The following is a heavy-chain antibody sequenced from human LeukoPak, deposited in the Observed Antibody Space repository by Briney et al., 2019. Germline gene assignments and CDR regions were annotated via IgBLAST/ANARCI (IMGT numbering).Heavy chain of an antibody. CDR2: ISGSGGGT. CDR1: GFTFSDYY. V-gene: IGHV3-23*01. J-gene: IGHJ6*02. D-gene: IGHD4-17*01. Sequence: PGGSLRLSCAASGFTFSDYYMSWIRQAPGKGLEWVSAISGSGGGTYYADSVKGRFTISRDNSKNTLYLQMNSLRAEDTAVYYCAKASGDYWEPYYYYGMDVWGQGTTVTVSS. CDR3: AKASGDYWEPYYYYGMDV.